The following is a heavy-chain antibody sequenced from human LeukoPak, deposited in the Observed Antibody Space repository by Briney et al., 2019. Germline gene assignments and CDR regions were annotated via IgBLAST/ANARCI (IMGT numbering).Heavy chain of an antibody. CDR2: IYYSGST. Sequence: SETLSLTCTVSGGSISSGDYYWSWIRQHPGTGLEWIGYIYYSGSTYYNPSLKSRIDISIDTSRNQFSLRLTSATAADTAVYYCAKTNGYARADYWGQGTLVTVSS. CDR1: GGSISSGDYY. CDR3: AKTNGYARADY. D-gene: IGHD5-18*01. J-gene: IGHJ4*02. V-gene: IGHV4-31*03.